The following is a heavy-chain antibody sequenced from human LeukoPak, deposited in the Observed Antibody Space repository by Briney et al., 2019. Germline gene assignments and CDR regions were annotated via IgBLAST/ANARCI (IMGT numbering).Heavy chain of an antibody. J-gene: IGHJ6*02. V-gene: IGHV3-48*01. CDR3: ARDRCSGGSCYFLSRYYYYYGMDV. CDR2: ISSSSSTI. CDR1: GFTFSSYS. D-gene: IGHD2-15*01. Sequence: GGSLRLSCAASGFTFSSYSMNWVCQAPGKGLEWVSYISSSSSTIYYADSVKGRFTISRDNAKNSLYLQMNSLRAEDTAVYYCARDRCSGGSCYFLSRYYYYYGMDVWGQGTTVTVSS.